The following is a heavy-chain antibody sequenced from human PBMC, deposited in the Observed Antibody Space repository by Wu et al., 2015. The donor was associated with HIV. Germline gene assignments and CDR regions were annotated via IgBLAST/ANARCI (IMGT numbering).Heavy chain of an antibody. V-gene: IGHV1-46*03. J-gene: IGHJ4*02. Sequence: QVQLVQSGAEVKKPGASVKVSCKASGYTFTSYYMHWVRQAPGQGLEWMGIINPSGGSTSYAQKFQGRVTMTRDTSTSTVYMELSSLRSEDTAVYYCAREANAYCGGDCYTPYFDYWGQGTLVTVSS. CDR2: INPSGGST. CDR3: AREANAYCGGDCYTPYFDY. D-gene: IGHD2-21*01. CDR1: GYTFTSYY.